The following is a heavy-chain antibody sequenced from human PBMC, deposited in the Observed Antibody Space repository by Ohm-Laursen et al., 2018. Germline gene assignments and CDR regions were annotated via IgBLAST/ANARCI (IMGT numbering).Heavy chain of an antibody. CDR1: SGSISSYY. Sequence: SQTLSLTCTVSSGSISSYYWSWIRQPPGKGLEWIGYIYYSGSTNYNPSLKSRVTISVDTSKNQFSLKLSSVTAADTAVYYCARYTAPYYYYGMDVWGQGTTVTVSS. J-gene: IGHJ6*02. V-gene: IGHV4-59*01. D-gene: IGHD1-1*01. CDR3: ARYTAPYYYYGMDV. CDR2: IYYSGST.